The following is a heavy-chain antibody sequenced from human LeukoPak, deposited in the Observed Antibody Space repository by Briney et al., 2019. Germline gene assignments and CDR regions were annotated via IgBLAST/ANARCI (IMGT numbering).Heavy chain of an antibody. D-gene: IGHD3-16*02. V-gene: IGHV3-48*01. Sequence: GGSLRLSCAASGFTFSSYSMNWVRQAPGKGLEWVSYISSSSSTIYYADSVKGRFTISRDNAKNSLYLQMNSLRAEDTAVYYCARNVRLGSGELSFAPFKNWFDPWGQGTLVTVSS. J-gene: IGHJ5*02. CDR3: ARNVRLGSGELSFAPFKNWFDP. CDR1: GFTFSSYS. CDR2: ISSSSSTI.